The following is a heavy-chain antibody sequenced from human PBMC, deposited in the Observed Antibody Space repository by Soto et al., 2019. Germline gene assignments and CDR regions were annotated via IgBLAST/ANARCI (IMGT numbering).Heavy chain of an antibody. V-gene: IGHV1-18*01. CDR2: ISAHNGNT. J-gene: IGHJ4*02. Sequence: QVHLVQSGAEVKKPGASVKVSCKGSGYIFTTYGITWVRQAPGQGLEWLGWISAHNGNTNYAQKLQGRVTVTRDISPSTAYMELGNLIADDTAVYYCARGRDGDYWGQGALVTVSS. D-gene: IGHD6-6*01. CDR3: ARGRDGDY. CDR1: GYIFTTYG.